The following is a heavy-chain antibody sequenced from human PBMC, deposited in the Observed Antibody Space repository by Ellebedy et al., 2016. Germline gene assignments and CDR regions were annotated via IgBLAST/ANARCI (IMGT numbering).Heavy chain of an antibody. CDR1: GLTFSNAW. D-gene: IGHD6-19*01. J-gene: IGHJ4*02. Sequence: GESLKISCEASGLTFSNAWMNWVRQAPGRGLEWVGLFKSKTDGGTTHYAGPVEGRFTISRDDSKSTLYLQMSSLETEDTAVYYCVTEYSGSFDYWGQGALVTVSS. CDR2: FKSKTDGGTT. CDR3: VTEYSGSFDY. V-gene: IGHV3-15*07.